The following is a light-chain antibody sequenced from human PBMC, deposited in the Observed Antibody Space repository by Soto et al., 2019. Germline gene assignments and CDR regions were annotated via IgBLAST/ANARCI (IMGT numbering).Light chain of an antibody. CDR2: GAS. CDR1: QSVSSSY. Sequence: EIVLTQSPGTLSLSPGERATLSCRASQSVSSSYLAWYQQKPGQAPRLLIYGASSRATGIPDRFSGNGSGTDFTLTISRLEPEDFAVYYCQQYGSSPRTFGQGTKWIS. J-gene: IGKJ1*01. V-gene: IGKV3-20*01. CDR3: QQYGSSPRT.